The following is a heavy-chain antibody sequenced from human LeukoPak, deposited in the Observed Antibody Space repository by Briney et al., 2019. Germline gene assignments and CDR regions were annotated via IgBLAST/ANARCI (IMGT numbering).Heavy chain of an antibody. CDR1: GFTVSSNY. CDR3: ASLGTTNRPYYYGSGSYYNDY. D-gene: IGHD3-10*01. CDR2: IYSDGST. Sequence: GGSLRLSCAASGFTVSSNYMSWVRQAPGKGLEWVSVIYSDGSTYYADSVKGRFTISRDNSKNTLYLQMNSLRAEDTAVYYCASLGTTNRPYYYGSGSYYNDYWGQGTLVTVSS. J-gene: IGHJ4*02. V-gene: IGHV3-53*01.